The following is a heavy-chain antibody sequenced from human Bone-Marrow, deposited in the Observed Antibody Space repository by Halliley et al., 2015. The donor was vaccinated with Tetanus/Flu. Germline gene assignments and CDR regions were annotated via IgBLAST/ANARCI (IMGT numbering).Heavy chain of an antibody. CDR1: GGSISSGNFY. D-gene: IGHD4-17*01. Sequence: TLSLTCTVSGGSISSGNFYWSWIRQHPGKGLEWIGCISYSGSAYSKPSLGSRVFISLDTSKNPFSLKMNSVTAADTAVYYCARGPTVTARGNWFDPWAQGTLVILSS. V-gene: IGHV4-31*03. CDR3: ARGPTVTARGNWFDP. CDR2: ISYSGSA. J-gene: IGHJ5*02.